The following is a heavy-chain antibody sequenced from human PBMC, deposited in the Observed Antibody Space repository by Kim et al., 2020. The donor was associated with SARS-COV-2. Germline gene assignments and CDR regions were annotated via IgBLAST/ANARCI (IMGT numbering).Heavy chain of an antibody. CDR1: GGSISSYY. V-gene: IGHV4-59*13. CDR3: ARGFLGEGEGNDYYYYGMDV. Sequence: SETLSLTCTVSGGSISSYYWSWIRQPPGKGLEWIGYIYYSGSTNYNPSLKSRVTISVDTSKNQFSLKLSSVTAADTAVYYCARGFLGEGEGNDYYYYGMDVWGQGTTVTVS. D-gene: IGHD3-16*01. CDR2: IYYSGST. J-gene: IGHJ6*02.